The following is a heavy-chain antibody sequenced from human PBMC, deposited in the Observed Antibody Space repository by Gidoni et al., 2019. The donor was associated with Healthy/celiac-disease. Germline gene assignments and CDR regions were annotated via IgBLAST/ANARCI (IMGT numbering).Heavy chain of an antibody. V-gene: IGHV4-59*01. CDR2: IYYSGST. CDR1: GGSISSYY. J-gene: IGHJ5*02. D-gene: IGHD3-16*01. Sequence: QVQLQESGPGLVKPSETLSLTCTVSGGSISSYYWSWIRQPPGKGLEWIGYIYYSGSTNYNPSLKSRVTISVDTSKNQFSLKLSSVTAADTAVYYCARGDYDYVWGSYGSQWFDPWGQGTLVTVSS. CDR3: ARGDYDYVWGSYGSQWFDP.